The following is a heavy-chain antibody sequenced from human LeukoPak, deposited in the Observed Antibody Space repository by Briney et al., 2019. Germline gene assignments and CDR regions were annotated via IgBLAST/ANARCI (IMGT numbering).Heavy chain of an antibody. Sequence: ASVKVSCKASGYTFTGYYMHWVRQAPGQGLEWMGWINPNSGGTNYAQKFQGRVTMTRDTSISTAYMELSRLRSDDTAVYYCARDRVSSGYYGYGVDPWGQGTLVTVSS. D-gene: IGHD3-22*01. CDR3: ARDRVSSGYYGYGVDP. V-gene: IGHV1-2*02. CDR2: INPNSGGT. J-gene: IGHJ5*02. CDR1: GYTFTGYY.